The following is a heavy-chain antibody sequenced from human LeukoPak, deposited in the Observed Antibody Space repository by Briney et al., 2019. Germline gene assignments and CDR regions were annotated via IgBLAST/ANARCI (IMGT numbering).Heavy chain of an antibody. J-gene: IGHJ4*02. CDR1: GYTFTGYY. V-gene: IGHV1-2*02. D-gene: IGHD6-19*01. Sequence: ASVKVSCKASGYTFTGYYMHWVRQAPGQGLEWMGWINPNSGGTNYAQKFQGRVTMTRDTSISTAYMELSRLRSDDTAVYYCARDRVGYSSGWFDYWGQGTLVTVSP. CDR3: ARDRVGYSSGWFDY. CDR2: INPNSGGT.